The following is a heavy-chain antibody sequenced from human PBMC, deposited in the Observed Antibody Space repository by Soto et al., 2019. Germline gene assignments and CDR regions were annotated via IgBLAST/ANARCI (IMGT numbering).Heavy chain of an antibody. CDR1: GYSFTSYW. J-gene: IGHJ6*02. D-gene: IGHD2-15*01. CDR3: ARRGYCSGGSCYEDYYGMDV. V-gene: IGHV5-51*01. CDR2: IYPGDSDT. Sequence: GESLKISCKGSGYSFTSYWISWVRQMPGKGLEWMGIIYPGDSDTRYSPSFQGQVTISADKSVSTAYLQWSSLKASDTAMYYCARRGYCSGGSCYEDYYGMDVWGQGTTVTVSS.